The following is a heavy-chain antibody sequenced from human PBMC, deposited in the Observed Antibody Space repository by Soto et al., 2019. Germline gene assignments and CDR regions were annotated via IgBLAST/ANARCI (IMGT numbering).Heavy chain of an antibody. J-gene: IGHJ4*02. Sequence: EVQLVESGGGLVQPGGSLRLSCAASGFTFSSYSMNWVRQAPGKGLEWVSYISSSSSTIYYTDSVKGRFTISRDNANNSLYLQMSSLRDDDPAVYYCARSRADGRYAFDYWGQGTLVTVSS. V-gene: IGHV3-48*02. CDR3: ARSRADGRYAFDY. CDR2: ISSSSSTI. CDR1: GFTFSSYS. D-gene: IGHD3-9*01.